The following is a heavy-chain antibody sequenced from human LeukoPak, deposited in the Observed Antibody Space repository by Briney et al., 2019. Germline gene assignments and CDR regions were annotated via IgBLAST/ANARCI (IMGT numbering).Heavy chain of an antibody. Sequence: ASVKVSCKASGYTFTSYYIHWVRQAPGQGLEWMGIINPSGGSTSYAQKFQGRVTMTRDTSTSTVYMELSSLRSEDTAVSYCGRNRTDCDFWSGYYNGLRGDWFDPWGQGTLVTVSS. CDR1: GYTFTSYY. CDR3: GRNRTDCDFWSGYYNGLRGDWFDP. CDR2: INPSGGST. J-gene: IGHJ5*02. V-gene: IGHV1-46*01. D-gene: IGHD3-3*01.